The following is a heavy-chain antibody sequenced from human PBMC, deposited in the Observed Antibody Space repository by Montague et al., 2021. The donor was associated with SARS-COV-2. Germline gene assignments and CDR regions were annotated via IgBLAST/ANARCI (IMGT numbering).Heavy chain of an antibody. CDR2: ISSSGGGSTK. CDR3: ARDRDWDDWCGMDV. Sequence: SLRLSCAASGFIFSSYEMNWVRQAPGKGPEWISYISSSGGGSTKXXTYSVKGRFTISRDNAKNSLYLQMNSLRVEDTAIYYCARDRDWDDWCGMDVWGQGTTVTVSS. D-gene: IGHD2-21*01. J-gene: IGHJ6*02. V-gene: IGHV3-48*03. CDR1: GFIFSSYE.